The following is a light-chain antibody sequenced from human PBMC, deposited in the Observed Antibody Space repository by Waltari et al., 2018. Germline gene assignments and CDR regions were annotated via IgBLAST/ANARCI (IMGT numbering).Light chain of an antibody. CDR2: GAS. CDR1: QSVSSSY. V-gene: IGKV3-20*01. J-gene: IGKJ1*01. Sequence: EIVLTQSPGTLSLSPGERATLSCRASQSVSSSYLAWYQQKPGQAPRLLSYGASSRATGIPDRFSGSGSGTDFTLTISRLEPEDFAVYYCQQYGSSPLTFCQGTKVEIK. CDR3: QQYGSSPLT.